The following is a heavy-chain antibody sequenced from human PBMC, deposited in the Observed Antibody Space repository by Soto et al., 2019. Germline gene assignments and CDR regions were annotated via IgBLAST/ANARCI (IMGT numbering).Heavy chain of an antibody. V-gene: IGHV1-8*01. CDR3: AREATYYYDSSGYYYDY. Sequence: GASVKVSCKASGYTFTSYDINWVRQATGQGLEWMGWMNPNSGNTGYAQKFQGRVTMTRNTSISTAYMELSSLRSEDTAVYYCAREATYYYDSSGYYYDYWGQGTLVTVSS. D-gene: IGHD3-22*01. CDR2: MNPNSGNT. J-gene: IGHJ4*02. CDR1: GYTFTSYD.